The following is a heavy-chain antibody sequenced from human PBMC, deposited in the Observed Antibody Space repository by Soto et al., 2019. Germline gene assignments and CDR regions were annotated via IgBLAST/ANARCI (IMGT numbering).Heavy chain of an antibody. CDR3: AKDGGPILWFGESNWFDP. D-gene: IGHD3-10*01. J-gene: IGHJ5*02. V-gene: IGHV3-30*18. Sequence: GESLKISCAASGFTFSSYGMHWVRQAPGKGLEWVAVISYDGSNKYYADSVKGRFTISRDNSKNTLYLQMNSLRAEDTAVYYCAKDGGPILWFGESNWFDPWGQGTLVTVSS. CDR1: GFTFSSYG. CDR2: ISYDGSNK.